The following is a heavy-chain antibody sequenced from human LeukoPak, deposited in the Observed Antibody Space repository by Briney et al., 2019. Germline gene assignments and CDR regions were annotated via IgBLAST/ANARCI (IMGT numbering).Heavy chain of an antibody. CDR2: IYYSGST. D-gene: IGHD2-2*01. V-gene: IGHV4-59*08. CDR3: ASSPTYYCSSTSCHYFDY. CDR1: GGSISSYY. Sequence: PSETLSLTCTVSGGSISSYYWSWIRQPPGKGLEWIGYIYYSGSTNYNSSLKSRVTISVDTSKNQFSLKLSSVTAADTAVYYCASSPTYYCSSTSCHYFDYWGQGTLVTVSS. J-gene: IGHJ4*02.